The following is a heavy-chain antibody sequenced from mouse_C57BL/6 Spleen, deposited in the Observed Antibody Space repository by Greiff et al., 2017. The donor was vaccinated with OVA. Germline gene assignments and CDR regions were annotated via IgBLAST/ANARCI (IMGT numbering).Heavy chain of an antibody. CDR1: GYTFTSYW. V-gene: IGHV1-64*01. D-gene: IGHD1-1*01. J-gene: IGHJ2*01. Sequence: QVQLQQPGAELVKPGASVTLSCKASGYTFTSYWMHWVKQRPGQGLEWIGMIHPNSGSTNYNEKFKSKATLTVDKSSSTAYMQLSSLTSEDSAVYYCARRATTVVDYWGQGTTLTVSS. CDR2: IHPNSGST. CDR3: ARRATTVVDY.